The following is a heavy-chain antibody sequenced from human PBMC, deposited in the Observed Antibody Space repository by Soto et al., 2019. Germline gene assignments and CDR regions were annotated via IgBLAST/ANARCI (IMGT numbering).Heavy chain of an antibody. Sequence: GASVKVSCKASGYTFTSYGISWVRQAPGQGLEWMGWISAYNGNTNYAQKLQGRVTMTTDTSTSTAYMELRSLRSDDTAVYYCARDRLLWFGEAPDGGPWGQGTLVTVSS. J-gene: IGHJ5*02. CDR2: ISAYNGNT. CDR3: ARDRLLWFGEAPDGGP. CDR1: GYTFTSYG. V-gene: IGHV1-18*01. D-gene: IGHD3-10*01.